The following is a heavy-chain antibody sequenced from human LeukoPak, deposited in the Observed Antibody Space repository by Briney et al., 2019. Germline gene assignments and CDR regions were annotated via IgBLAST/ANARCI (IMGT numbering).Heavy chain of an antibody. V-gene: IGHV3-30*04. CDR1: GFTFSTYA. CDR3: ARADSSTWHDAFDI. Sequence: PGGSLRLSCAASGFTFSTYAMHWVRQAPGKGLEWVAVIAYDGSNKSYADSVKGRFTISRDNSKNTLYLQMNSLRAEDTAVYYCARADSSTWHDAFDIWGQGKMVTVSS. CDR2: IAYDGSNK. D-gene: IGHD6-13*01. J-gene: IGHJ3*02.